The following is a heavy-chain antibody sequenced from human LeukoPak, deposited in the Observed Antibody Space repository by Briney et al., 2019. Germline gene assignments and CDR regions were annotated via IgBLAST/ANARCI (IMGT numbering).Heavy chain of an antibody. CDR3: ASRYEGASYYYYGMDV. V-gene: IGHV3-66*01. Sequence: PGGSLRLSCAGSGFTVSSTYMSWVRQAPGKGLEWVSVIYGGTSTYHADSVKGRFTISRDDSRNTLYLQMSSLRAEDTAVYYCASRYEGASYYYYGMDVWGQGTTVTVSS. CDR2: IYGGTST. CDR1: GFTVSSTY. J-gene: IGHJ6*02. D-gene: IGHD1-14*01.